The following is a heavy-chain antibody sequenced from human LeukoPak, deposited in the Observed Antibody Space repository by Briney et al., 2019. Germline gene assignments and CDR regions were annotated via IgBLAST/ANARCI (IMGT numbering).Heavy chain of an antibody. CDR2: ISGSGYST. CDR3: AKDTVEGSGD. J-gene: IGHJ4*02. V-gene: IGHV3-23*01. D-gene: IGHD1-26*01. CDR1: GSTFSNYA. Sequence: GGSLRLSCAASGSTFSNYAMTWVRQAPGKGLEWVSAISGSGYSTYYADSVKGRFTISRDSSKNTLYLQMNSLRAEDTAVYYCAKDTVEGSGDWGQGTLVTVSS.